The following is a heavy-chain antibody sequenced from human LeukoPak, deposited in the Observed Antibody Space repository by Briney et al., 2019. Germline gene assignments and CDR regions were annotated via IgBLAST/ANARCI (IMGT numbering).Heavy chain of an antibody. CDR3: ARELRNTYYDSIASGAF. D-gene: IGHD3-22*01. V-gene: IGHV4-34*01. J-gene: IGHJ3*01. CDR1: GFTVSNNY. Sequence: GSLRLSCAASGFTVSNNYMSWIRQPPGKGLEWIGEINHSGSTNYNPSLKSRVTISVDTSKNQFSLKLTSVTAADTAVYYCARELRNTYYDSIASGAFWGQGTMVSVS. CDR2: INHSGST.